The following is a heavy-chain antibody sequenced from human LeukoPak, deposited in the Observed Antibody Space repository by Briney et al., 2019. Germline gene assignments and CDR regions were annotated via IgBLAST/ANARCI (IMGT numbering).Heavy chain of an antibody. CDR1: GGSISSGDYY. CDR2: IYYSGCT. J-gene: IGHJ6*03. CDR3: ARDVGSGSYGSYYYYMDV. Sequence: SETLSLTCTVSGGSISSGDYYWSWIRQPPGKGLEWIGYIYYSGCTYYNPSLKSRVTISVDTSKNQFSLKLSSVTAADTAVYFCARDVGSGSYGSYYYYMDVWGKGTTVTVSS. D-gene: IGHD3-10*01. V-gene: IGHV4-30-4*08.